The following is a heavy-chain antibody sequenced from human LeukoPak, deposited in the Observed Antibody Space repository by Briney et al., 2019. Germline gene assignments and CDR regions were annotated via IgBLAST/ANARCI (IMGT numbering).Heavy chain of an antibody. CDR1: GFTFSSYS. CDR2: ISSSSSYI. D-gene: IGHD4-23*01. Sequence: GGSLRLSCAASGFTFSSYSMNWVRQAPGKGLEWVSSISSSSSYIYYADSVKGRFTISRDNAKDSLYLQMNSLRAEDTAVYYCASDLYGGNPRGFDYWGQGTLVTVSS. V-gene: IGHV3-21*01. J-gene: IGHJ4*02. CDR3: ASDLYGGNPRGFDY.